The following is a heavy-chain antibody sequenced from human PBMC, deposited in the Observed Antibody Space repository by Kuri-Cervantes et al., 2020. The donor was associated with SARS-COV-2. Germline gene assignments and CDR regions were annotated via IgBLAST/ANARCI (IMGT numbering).Heavy chain of an antibody. CDR2: IYHSGST. D-gene: IGHD6-19*01. CDR1: GYSISRGYY. V-gene: IGHV4-38-2*02. Sequence: SQTLSLTCAVSGYSISRGYYWGWIRQPPGKGLEWIGSIYHSGSTYYNPSLKSRVTISVDTSKNQFSLKLSSVTAADTAVYYCAREKVHSSGWYGLGYFDYWGQGTLVTVSS. J-gene: IGHJ4*02. CDR3: AREKVHSSGWYGLGYFDY.